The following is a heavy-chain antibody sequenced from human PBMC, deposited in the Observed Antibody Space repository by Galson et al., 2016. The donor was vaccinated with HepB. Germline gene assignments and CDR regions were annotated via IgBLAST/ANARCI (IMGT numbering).Heavy chain of an antibody. CDR3: ARGSTAPDV. V-gene: IGHV3-30*04. CDR2: SK. Sequence: SLRLSCAASGFTFRTHAVHWVRQAPGKGLEWVGDSKYYPDSVKGRFTISRDNSRSMLFLEMNGLKAEDTGVYYCARGSTAPDVWGKGTTVTVSS. J-gene: IGHJ6*04. CDR1: GFTFRTHA. D-gene: IGHD1-26*01.